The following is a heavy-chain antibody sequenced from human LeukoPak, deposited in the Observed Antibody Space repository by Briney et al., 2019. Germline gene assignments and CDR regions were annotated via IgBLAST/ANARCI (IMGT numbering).Heavy chain of an antibody. CDR3: AKSTVTTIFGDYMDV. D-gene: IGHD4-17*01. V-gene: IGHV1-69*06. J-gene: IGHJ6*03. Sequence: ASVKVSCKASGYTFTGYYMHRVRQAPGQGLEWMGGIIPIFGTANYAQKFQGRVTITADKSTSTAYMELSSLRSEDTAVYYCAKSTVTTIFGDYMDVWGKGTTVTVSS. CDR1: GYTFTGYY. CDR2: IIPIFGTA.